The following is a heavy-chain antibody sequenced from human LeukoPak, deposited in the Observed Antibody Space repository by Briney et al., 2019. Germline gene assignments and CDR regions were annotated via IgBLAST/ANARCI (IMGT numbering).Heavy chain of an antibody. J-gene: IGHJ4*02. CDR2: IKQDGSEK. V-gene: IGHV3-7*01. D-gene: IGHD4-17*01. Sequence: SGGSLRLSCVVSGFSFNTYWMTWVRQAPGKGLEWVANIKQDGSEKYYVDSVKGRFTISRDNAKNSLYLQMNSLRADDTAVYYCARHPYAVLDYWGQGTLVTVSP. CDR1: GFSFNTYW. CDR3: ARHPYAVLDY.